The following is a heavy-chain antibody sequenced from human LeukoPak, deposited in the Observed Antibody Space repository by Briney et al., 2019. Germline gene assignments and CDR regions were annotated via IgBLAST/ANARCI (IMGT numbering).Heavy chain of an antibody. J-gene: IGHJ6*03. V-gene: IGHV4-4*09. CDR3: ARCSVPGPNYMDV. D-gene: IGHD6-19*01. CDR2: IYRTGST. CDR1: GDSINSYY. Sequence: SETLSLTCTVSGDSINSYYWNWIRQPPGKGLEWIGYIYRTGSTNHNPSLTSRLTISLDTSKNQFSLRLSSVTAADTAVYYCARCSVPGPNYMDVWGKGTTVTVSS.